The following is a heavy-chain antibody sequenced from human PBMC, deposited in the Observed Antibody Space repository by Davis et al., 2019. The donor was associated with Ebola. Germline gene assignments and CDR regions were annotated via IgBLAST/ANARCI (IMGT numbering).Heavy chain of an antibody. J-gene: IGHJ4*02. CDR1: GGSFSGYY. CDR2: INHSGST. Sequence: SETLSLTCAVYGGSFSGYYWSWIRQPPGKGLEWIGEINHSGSTNYNPSLKSRVIISVDTSKNQFSLKLSSVTAADTAVYYCARGPSIANFDYWGQGTLVTVSS. V-gene: IGHV4-34*01. CDR3: ARGPSIANFDY. D-gene: IGHD6-6*01.